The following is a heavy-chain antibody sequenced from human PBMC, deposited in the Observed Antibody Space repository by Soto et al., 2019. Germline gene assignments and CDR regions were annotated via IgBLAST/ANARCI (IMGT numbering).Heavy chain of an antibody. CDR3: ARVTARRDIVVVVAANDFDY. J-gene: IGHJ4*02. CDR1: GGSISSGGYY. V-gene: IGHV4-31*03. CDR2: IYYSGST. D-gene: IGHD2-15*01. Sequence: PSETLSLTCTVSGGSISSGGYYWSWIRQHPGKGLEWIGYIYYSGSTYYNPSLKSRVTISVDTSKNQFSLKLSSVTAADTAVYYCARVTARRDIVVVVAANDFDYWGQGTLVTVSS.